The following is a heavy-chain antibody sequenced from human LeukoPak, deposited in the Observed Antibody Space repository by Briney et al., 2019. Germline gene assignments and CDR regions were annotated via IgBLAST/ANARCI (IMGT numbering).Heavy chain of an antibody. CDR2: ISAYNGNT. J-gene: IGHJ4*02. CDR3: ARVLPENDILTGYSHNFDY. D-gene: IGHD3-9*01. V-gene: IGHV1-18*01. CDR1: GYTFTSYG. Sequence: ASVKVSCKASGYTFTSYGISWVRQAPGQGLEWMGWISAYNGNTNYAQKLQGRVTMTTDTSTSTAYMELRSLRSDDTAVYYCARVLPENDILTGYSHNFDYWGQGTLVTVSS.